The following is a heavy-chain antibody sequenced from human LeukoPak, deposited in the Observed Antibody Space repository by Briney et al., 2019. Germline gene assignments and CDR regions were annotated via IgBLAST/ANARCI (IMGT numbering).Heavy chain of an antibody. Sequence: GGSLRLSCAASGFTFSSYAMTWVRQAPRKGLEWVSAISGSGGSTYYADSVKGRFTISRDNSKNTLYLQMNSLRAEDTAAYYCAATSYSGSYLPLRWGQGTLVTVSS. CDR1: GFTFSSYA. J-gene: IGHJ4*02. CDR3: AATSYSGSYLPLR. V-gene: IGHV3-23*01. D-gene: IGHD1-26*01. CDR2: ISGSGGST.